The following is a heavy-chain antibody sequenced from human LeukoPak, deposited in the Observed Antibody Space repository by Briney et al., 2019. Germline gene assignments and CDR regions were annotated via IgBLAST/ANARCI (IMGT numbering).Heavy chain of an antibody. CDR3: ARVQRGEMATFDY. V-gene: IGHV3-21*01. CDR2: ISSTSTYI. CDR1: GFIFSSYS. D-gene: IGHD5-24*01. J-gene: IGHJ4*02. Sequence: GGSLRLSCAASGFIFSSYSMNWVRHAPGEGLEWVSSISSTSTYINYADSLKGRFTISRDNARNSLYLQINSLRVEDTAVYYCARVQRGEMATFDYWGQGTLVTVSS.